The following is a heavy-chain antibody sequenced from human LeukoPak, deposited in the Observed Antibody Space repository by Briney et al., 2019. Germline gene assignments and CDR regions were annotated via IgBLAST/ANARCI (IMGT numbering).Heavy chain of an antibody. CDR3: ARDLDY. J-gene: IGHJ4*02. CDR2: IKPDGGDK. Sequence: GGSLRLSCVASGFTFSSYWMTWVRQAPGKGLEWVATIKPDGGDKYYVDSMKGRSTISRDNAKNSVSLQMSSLRVEDTAVYYCARDLDYWGRGTLVTVSS. CDR1: GFTFSSYW. V-gene: IGHV3-7*04.